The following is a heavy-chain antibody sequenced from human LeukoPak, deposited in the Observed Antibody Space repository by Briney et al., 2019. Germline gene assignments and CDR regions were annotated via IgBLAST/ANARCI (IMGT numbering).Heavy chain of an antibody. J-gene: IGHJ4*02. D-gene: IGHD3-22*01. CDR1: GDPISNYY. CDR3: ARLRPYYYDSSGSYYFDH. V-gene: IGHV4-59*01. Sequence: SETLSLTCTVSGDPISNYYWSWIRQPPGEGLEWIAYIYYSGTSNYNPSLKSRVTISIDTSKNQFSLQLSSVTAADTAVYYCARLRPYYYDSSGSYYFDHWGQGTLVTVSS. CDR2: IYYSGTS.